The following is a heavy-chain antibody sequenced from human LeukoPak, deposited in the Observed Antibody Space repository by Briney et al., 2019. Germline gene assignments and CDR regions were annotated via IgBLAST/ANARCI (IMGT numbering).Heavy chain of an antibody. V-gene: IGHV1-18*01. J-gene: IGHJ6*03. CDR1: GYTFTSYG. CDR2: ISAYNGNT. Sequence: ALVKVSCKASGYTFTSYGISWVRQAPGQGLEWMGWISAYNGNTNYAQKLQGRVTMTTDTSTSTAYMELSSLRSEDTAVYYCARGRLALEWFHNYYYYMDVWGKGTTVTVSS. CDR3: ARGRLALEWFHNYYYYMDV. D-gene: IGHD3-3*01.